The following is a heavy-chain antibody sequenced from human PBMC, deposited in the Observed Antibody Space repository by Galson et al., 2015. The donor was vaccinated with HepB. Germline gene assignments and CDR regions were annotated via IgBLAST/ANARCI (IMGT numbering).Heavy chain of an antibody. V-gene: IGHV3-21*01. J-gene: IGHJ5*02. CDR3: AREPSSILNWFDP. CDR1: GLTFSSYS. CDR2: ISSSSSYI. Sequence: SLRLCCAASGLTFSSYSMNWVRQAPGKGLEWDSAISSSSSYIYYADSVKGRFTISRDNTKNSLYLQMNSLRAEDTAVYYCAREPSSILNWFDPWGQGTLVTVSS. D-gene: IGHD6-13*01.